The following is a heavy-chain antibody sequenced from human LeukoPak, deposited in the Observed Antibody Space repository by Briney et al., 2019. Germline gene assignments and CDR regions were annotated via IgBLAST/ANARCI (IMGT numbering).Heavy chain of an antibody. D-gene: IGHD3-16*01. CDR3: ARTRRWGVALGAFDI. CDR2: IYYSGST. V-gene: IGHV4-39*01. J-gene: IGHJ3*02. CDR1: GGSISSSSYY. Sequence: SETLSLTCTVSGGSISSSSYYWGWIRQPPGKGLEWIGSIYYSGSTYYDPSLKSRVTISVDTSKNQFSLKLSSVTAADTAVYYCARTRRWGVALGAFDIWGQGTMVTVSS.